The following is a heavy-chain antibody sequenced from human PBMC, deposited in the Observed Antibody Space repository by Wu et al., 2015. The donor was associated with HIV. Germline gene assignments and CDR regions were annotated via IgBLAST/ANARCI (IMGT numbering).Heavy chain of an antibody. D-gene: IGHD2-15*01. Sequence: QVQLVQSGAEVKKPGASVKVSCEASGYTFTGYYMHWVRQAPGQGLEWMGWINPNSGGTNYAQKFQGRVTMTRDTSISTAYMELSRLRSDDTAVYYCARDELFRVDDAFDMWGPGGQWSSSLQ. CDR2: INPNSGGT. CDR1: GYTFTGYY. J-gene: IGHJ3*02. V-gene: IGHV1-2*02. CDR3: ARDELFRVDDAFDM.